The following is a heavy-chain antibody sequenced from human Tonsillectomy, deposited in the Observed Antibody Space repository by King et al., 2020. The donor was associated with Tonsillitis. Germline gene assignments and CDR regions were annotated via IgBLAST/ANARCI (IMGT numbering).Heavy chain of an antibody. CDR3: VKDQGAGCSREY. Sequence: VQLVESGGGLVQPGGSLRISCAASGFTFSSSAMHWVRLAPGKGLEWVAYIWSDGSDKLYADSVQGRFTISRDNSKSIQYRQMNSLRPEDTAVYYCVKDQGAGCSREYWGQGTLVTVSS. CDR2: IWSDGSDK. V-gene: IGHV3-30*02. CDR1: GFTFSSSA. D-gene: IGHD2-21*01. J-gene: IGHJ4*02.